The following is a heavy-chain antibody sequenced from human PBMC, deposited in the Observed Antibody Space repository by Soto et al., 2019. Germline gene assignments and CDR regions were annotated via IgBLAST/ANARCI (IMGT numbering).Heavy chain of an antibody. CDR3: AQKTLWHWFDP. CDR2: IYGRGFT. Sequence: QVHLQESGPRLVKASGTLSLTCAVSGASVSDTEWWSWVRQAPGMGLEWIGDIYGRGFTTYNPALKSRVTISMDKADNQFYLILNSVTAADPAVYFCAQKTLWHWFDPSGHGILVIVS. CDR1: GASVSDTEW. J-gene: IGHJ5*02. V-gene: IGHV4-4*02. D-gene: IGHD3-16*01.